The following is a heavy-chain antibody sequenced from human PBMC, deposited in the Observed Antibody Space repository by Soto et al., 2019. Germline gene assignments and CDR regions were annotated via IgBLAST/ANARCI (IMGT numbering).Heavy chain of an antibody. CDR1: GFTFSDYY. D-gene: IGHD3-9*01. J-gene: IGHJ4*02. Sequence: GSLRLSCAASGFTFSDYYMSWIRQAPGKGLEWVSYISSSGSTIYYADSVKGRFTISRDNAKNSLYLQMNSLRAEDTAVYYCARKYHILTGYHYVDYWGQGTQVTVSS. CDR2: ISSSGSTI. V-gene: IGHV3-11*01. CDR3: ARKYHILTGYHYVDY.